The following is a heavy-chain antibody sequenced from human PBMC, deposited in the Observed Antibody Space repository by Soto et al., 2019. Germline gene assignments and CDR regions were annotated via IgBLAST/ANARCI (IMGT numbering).Heavy chain of an antibody. J-gene: IGHJ4*02. CDR1: GFTFSSYS. CDR2: ISSSSSYI. V-gene: IGHV3-21*01. Sequence: GGALRLSCAASGFTFSSYSMNWVRQAPGKGLEWVSSISSSSSYIYYADSVKGRFTISRDNAKNSLYLQMNSLRAEDTAVYYCARGRYSSGWYLWYWGQGTLVTVSS. D-gene: IGHD6-19*01. CDR3: ARGRYSSGWYLWY.